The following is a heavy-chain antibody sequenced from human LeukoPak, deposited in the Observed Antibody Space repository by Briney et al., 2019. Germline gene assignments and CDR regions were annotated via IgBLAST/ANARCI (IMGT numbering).Heavy chain of an antibody. CDR2: TYYRGST. V-gene: IGHV4-59*01. J-gene: IGHJ4*02. D-gene: IGHD6-13*01. CDR3: TGDRYSFSN. Sequence: SETLSLTCFVSGGSLSSYYWSWIRQPPGEGLEWIGYTYYRGSTNYKPSLKRRVTISVDTSKKQCSLRLSSVTAAGTAVYYCTGDRYSFSNWSPGTLVTVSS. CDR1: GGSLSSYY.